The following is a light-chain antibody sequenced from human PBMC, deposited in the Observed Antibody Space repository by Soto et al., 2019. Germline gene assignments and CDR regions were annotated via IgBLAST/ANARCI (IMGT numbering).Light chain of an antibody. CDR1: SSDVGGYNF. V-gene: IGLV2-14*03. J-gene: IGLJ2*01. Sequence: QSVLTQPASVSGSPGQSITISCTGTSSDVGGYNFVSLYQQHPGKAPKFIIYDVRNRPSGVSNRFSGSRSGNTASLTISGLQAEDEADYYCSSYTSSSPVIFGGGTKVTVL. CDR3: SSYTSSSPVI. CDR2: DVR.